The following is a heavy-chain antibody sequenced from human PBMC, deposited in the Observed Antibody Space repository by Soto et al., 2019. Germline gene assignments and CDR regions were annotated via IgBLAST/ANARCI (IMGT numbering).Heavy chain of an antibody. CDR3: AGFGYDWNGWD. D-gene: IGHD1-20*01. J-gene: IGHJ4*02. V-gene: IGHV3-74*01. CDR1: GLSFRNYW. CDR2: INTDGTYT. Sequence: EMQLVESGGGLVQPGGSLRLSCVASGLSFRNYWVHWVRQAPGKRLEWVSRINTDGTYTSNADPVKGRFTISRDNAKNTLYLQMNSLRVEDTAVYFCAGFGYDWNGWDWGPGTLVTVSS.